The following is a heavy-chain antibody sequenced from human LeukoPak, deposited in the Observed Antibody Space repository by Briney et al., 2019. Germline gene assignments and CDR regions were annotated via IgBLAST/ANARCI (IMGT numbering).Heavy chain of an antibody. J-gene: IGHJ3*02. V-gene: IGHV4-34*01. D-gene: IGHD5/OR15-5a*01. Sequence: SETLSLTCAVYGGSFSGYYWGWIRQPPGKGLEWIGNTYHSDYTNYNPSLKSRATISVDKSKNQLSLKVTSVTAADTAMYYCARDSKSTADAFDIWGQGTMVTVSS. CDR2: TYHSDYT. CDR3: ARDSKSTADAFDI. CDR1: GGSFSGYY.